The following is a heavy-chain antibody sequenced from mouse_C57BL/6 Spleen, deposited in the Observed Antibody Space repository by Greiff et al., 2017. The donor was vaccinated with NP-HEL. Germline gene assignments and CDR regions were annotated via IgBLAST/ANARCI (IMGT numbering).Heavy chain of an antibody. Sequence: VQLQQPGAELVKPGASVKLSCKASGYTFTSYWMHWVKQRPGRGLEWIGRIDPNSGGTKYNEKFKSKATLTVDKHSSTAYMQLSSLTSEDSAVYYCARQFITTVVGGAMDYWGQGTSVTVSS. CDR2: IDPNSGGT. CDR3: ARQFITTVVGGAMDY. J-gene: IGHJ4*01. V-gene: IGHV1-72*01. CDR1: GYTFTSYW. D-gene: IGHD1-1*01.